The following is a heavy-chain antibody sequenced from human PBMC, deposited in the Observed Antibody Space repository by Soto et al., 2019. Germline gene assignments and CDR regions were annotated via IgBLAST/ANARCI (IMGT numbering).Heavy chain of an antibody. J-gene: IGHJ6*02. Sequence: PGGSLTLSCAASGFRFDDYNIHWVRQAPGKGLEWVSLITWNGGNSYYADSVKGRFTISRDGTTESVSLQMTSLKREDTGLYFCARETLSYGSALDVWGQGTTVTVSS. CDR1: GFRFDDYN. CDR2: ITWNGGNS. D-gene: IGHD3-16*01. CDR3: ARETLSYGSALDV. V-gene: IGHV3-43*01.